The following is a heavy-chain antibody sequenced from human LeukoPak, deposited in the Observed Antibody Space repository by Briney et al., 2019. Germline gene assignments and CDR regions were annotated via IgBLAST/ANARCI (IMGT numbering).Heavy chain of an antibody. CDR3: AKVRFDSSGYYYTYYYYGMDV. V-gene: IGHV3-11*01. CDR1: GFIFSDYY. Sequence: GGSLRLSCAASGFIFSDYYMSWIRQAPGKGLEWVSYISRSGSTIDYAESVKGRFTISRDNAKNSLYLQMTSLRAEDTAVYFCAKVRFDSSGYYYTYYYYGMDVWGQGTTVTVSS. CDR2: ISRSGSTI. J-gene: IGHJ6*02. D-gene: IGHD3-22*01.